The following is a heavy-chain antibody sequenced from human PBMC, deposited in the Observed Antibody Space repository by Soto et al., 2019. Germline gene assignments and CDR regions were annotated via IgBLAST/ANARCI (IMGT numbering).Heavy chain of an antibody. D-gene: IGHD3-10*01. CDR2: IYYSGST. CDR1: GGSISSYY. CDR3: ARRGDWFDP. Sequence: SETLSLTCTVSGGSISSYYWSWIRQPPGKGLEWIGYIYYSGSTNYNPSLKSRITISVDTSKNQFSLKLSSVTAADTAVYYCARRGDWFDPWGQGTLVTVSS. V-gene: IGHV4-59*08. J-gene: IGHJ5*02.